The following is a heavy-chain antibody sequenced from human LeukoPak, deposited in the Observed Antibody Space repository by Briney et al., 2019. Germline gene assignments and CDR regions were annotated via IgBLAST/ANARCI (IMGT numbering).Heavy chain of an antibody. V-gene: IGHV3-23*01. D-gene: IGHD2-15*01. CDR2: ISGSGSTT. J-gene: IGHJ3*02. CDR1: GFTFSSYA. CDR3: ARPRLEYCSGGSCFDAFDI. Sequence: GGSLRLSCAASGFTFSSYAMNWVRQAPGKGLEWGSAISGSGSTTYYADSVKGRFTISRDNSKNTLFLQMNSLTAQDTAIYSCARPRLEYCSGGSCFDAFDIWGQGTMVTVSS.